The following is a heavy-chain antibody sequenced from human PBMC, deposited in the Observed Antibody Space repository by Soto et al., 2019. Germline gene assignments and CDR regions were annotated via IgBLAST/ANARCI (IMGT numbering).Heavy chain of an antibody. D-gene: IGHD3-10*01. V-gene: IGHV6-1*01. J-gene: IGHJ5*02. CDR2: TYYRSKWYN. CDR1: GDSVSSNSAA. CDR3: VRDYYGSGSTNWFDP. Sequence: SQTLSLTCAISGDSVSSNSAAWNWIRQSPSRGLEWLGRTYYRSKWYNDYAISVKSRMTINPDTSKNQFSLQLNSVAPEDTAVYYCVRDYYGSGSTNWFDPCGQGPLVTVSS.